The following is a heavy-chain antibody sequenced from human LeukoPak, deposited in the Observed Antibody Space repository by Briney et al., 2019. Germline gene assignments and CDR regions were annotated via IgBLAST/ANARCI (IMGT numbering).Heavy chain of an antibody. CDR1: GYTLTELS. D-gene: IGHD3-10*01. CDR2: FDPEDGET. CDR3: ARDKTITMVRGVIIDYFDY. V-gene: IGHV1-24*01. J-gene: IGHJ4*02. Sequence: ASVKVSCKVSGYTLTELSMHWVRQAPGKGLEWMGGFDPEDGETIYAQKFLGRVTMTEDTSTDTAYMELSSLRSEDTAVYYCARDKTITMVRGVIIDYFDYWGQGTLVTVSS.